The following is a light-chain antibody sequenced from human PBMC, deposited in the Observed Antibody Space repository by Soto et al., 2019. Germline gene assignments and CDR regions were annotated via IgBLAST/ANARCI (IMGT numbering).Light chain of an antibody. Sequence: EILLTQSASSLSASVGDSVTITCRASQSIXTYLNWYQEKPGKAPKFLXYAASSLQSGFPSRLSGSGSGTDFTLTISSLQFDDFATYYCQQSYTTPPTFGQGTRLEIK. CDR3: QQSYTTPPT. V-gene: IGKV1-39*01. J-gene: IGKJ5*01. CDR1: QSIXTY. CDR2: AAS.